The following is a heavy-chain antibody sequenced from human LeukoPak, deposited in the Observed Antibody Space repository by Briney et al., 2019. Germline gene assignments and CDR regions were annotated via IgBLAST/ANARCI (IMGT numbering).Heavy chain of an antibody. D-gene: IGHD2-21*02. J-gene: IGHJ2*01. V-gene: IGHV3-23*01. CDR2: ISGSGGET. Sequence: PGGSLRLSCAASGFTFSTYGMNWVRQAPGKGLEWVSTISGSGGETNYADSVKGRFTISRDNSKHTLYLQMNSLRAEDTAVYYCASGLAVTATTFWYFDLWGRGTLVTVSS. CDR1: GFTFSTYG. CDR3: ASGLAVTATTFWYFDL.